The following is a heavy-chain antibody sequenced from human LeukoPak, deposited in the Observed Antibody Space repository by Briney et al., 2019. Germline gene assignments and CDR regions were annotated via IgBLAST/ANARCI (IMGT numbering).Heavy chain of an antibody. D-gene: IGHD3-10*01. CDR1: GFTFSDYT. Sequence: GGSLRLSCAASGFTFSDYTMNWVRQAPGKGLEWVSSISSSSSYIYYADSVKGRFTISRDNAKNSLYLQMNSLRAEDTAVYYCARDITMVRGSYYYGMDVWGQGTTVTVSS. CDR2: ISSSSSYI. CDR3: ARDITMVRGSYYYGMDV. V-gene: IGHV3-21*01. J-gene: IGHJ6*02.